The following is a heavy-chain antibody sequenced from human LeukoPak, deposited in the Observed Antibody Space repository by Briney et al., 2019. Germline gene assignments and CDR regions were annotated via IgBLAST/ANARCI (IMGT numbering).Heavy chain of an antibody. CDR3: ARLSSSPEEYYFDY. D-gene: IGHD6-6*01. CDR1: GFTVSSNS. Sequence: YPGGSLRLSCTVSGFTVSSNSKSWVRQAPGKGLEWVSSISSSSSYIYYADSVKGRFTISRDNAKNSLYLQMNSLRAEDTAVYYCARLSSSPEEYYFDYWGQGTLVTVSS. CDR2: ISSSSSYI. V-gene: IGHV3-21*01. J-gene: IGHJ4*02.